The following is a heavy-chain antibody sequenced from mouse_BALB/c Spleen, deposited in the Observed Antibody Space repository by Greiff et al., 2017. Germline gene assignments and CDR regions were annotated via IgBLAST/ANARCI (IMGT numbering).Heavy chain of an antibody. D-gene: IGHD1-1*01. CDR1: GYTFTSYV. V-gene: IGHV1-14*01. CDR3: ARSENYYGSSYDWFAY. CDR2: INPYNDGT. Sequence: EVQLVESGPELVKPGASVKMSCKASGYTFTSYVMHWVKQKPGQGLEWIGYINPYNDGTKYNEKFKGKATLTSDKSSSTAYMELSSLTSEDSAVYYCARSENYYGSSYDWFAYWGQGTLVTVSA. J-gene: IGHJ3*01.